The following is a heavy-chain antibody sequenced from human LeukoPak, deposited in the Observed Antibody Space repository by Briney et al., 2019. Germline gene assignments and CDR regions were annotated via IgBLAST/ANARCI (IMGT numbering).Heavy chain of an antibody. CDR2: MNPNSGNT. V-gene: IGHV1-8*01. D-gene: IGHD6-19*01. CDR3: ARVPVWADMIAVARLPTSNWFDP. J-gene: IGHJ5*02. CDR1: GYTFTSYD. Sequence: GSVKVSCKASGYTFTSYDINWVRQATGQGLEWMGWMNPNSGNTGYAQKFQGRVTMTRNTSISTAYMELSSLRSEDTAVYYCARVPVWADMIAVARLPTSNWFDPWGQGTLVTVSS.